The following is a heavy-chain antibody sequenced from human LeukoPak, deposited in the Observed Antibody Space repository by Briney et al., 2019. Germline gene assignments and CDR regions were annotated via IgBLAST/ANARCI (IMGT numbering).Heavy chain of an antibody. CDR2: IYTSGST. J-gene: IGHJ3*02. CDR3: ARLGATTVVTGAFDI. Sequence: SETLSLTCTVSGGSISSYYWSWIRQPAGKGLEWIGRIYTSGSTNYNPSLKSRVTMSVDTSKNQFSLKLSSVTAADTAVYYCARLGATTVVTGAFDIWGQGTMVTVSS. CDR1: GGSISSYY. V-gene: IGHV4-4*07. D-gene: IGHD1-26*01.